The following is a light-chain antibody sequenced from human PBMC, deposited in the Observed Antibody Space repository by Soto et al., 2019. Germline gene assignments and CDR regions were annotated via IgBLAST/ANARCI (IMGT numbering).Light chain of an antibody. CDR2: WAS. J-gene: IGKJ3*01. Sequence: DIVMTQSPDSLAVSLGERATIHCKSSQTIFYTSTNKNYLAWYQQRPGQPPKLLIDWASDRESGVPNRFSGSGSGTDFTLTISGLQAEDVALYYCQQYYSTPFTFGPGTKVDIK. V-gene: IGKV4-1*01. CDR3: QQYYSTPFT. CDR1: QTIFYTSTNKNY.